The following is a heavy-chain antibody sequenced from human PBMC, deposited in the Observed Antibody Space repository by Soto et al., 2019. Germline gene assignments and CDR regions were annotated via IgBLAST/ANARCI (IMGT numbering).Heavy chain of an antibody. J-gene: IGHJ3*02. CDR1: GFTFSSYA. CDR2: ISYDGSNK. Sequence: QVQLVESGGGVVQPGRSLRLSCAASGFTFSSYAMHWVRQAPGKGLEWVAVISYDGSNKYYADSVKGRFTISRDNSKNTLYLQMNSLRAEDTAVYYSASLTEMATKRGGGAFDIWGQGTMVTVSS. D-gene: IGHD5-12*01. V-gene: IGHV3-30-3*01. CDR3: ASLTEMATKRGGGAFDI.